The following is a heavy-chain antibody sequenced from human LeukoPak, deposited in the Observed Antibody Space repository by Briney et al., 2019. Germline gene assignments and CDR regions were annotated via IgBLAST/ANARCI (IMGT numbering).Heavy chain of an antibody. CDR3: ARAEATYYNIY. V-gene: IGHV4-34*01. Sequence: KTSETLSLTCAVYGGSFSGYYWSWIRQPPGKGLEWIGEINHSGSTNYNPSLKSRVTISVDTSKNQFSLKLSSVTAADTAVYYCARAEATYYNIYWGQGTLVTVSS. CDR1: GGSFSGYY. CDR2: INHSGST. J-gene: IGHJ4*02. D-gene: IGHD3-9*01.